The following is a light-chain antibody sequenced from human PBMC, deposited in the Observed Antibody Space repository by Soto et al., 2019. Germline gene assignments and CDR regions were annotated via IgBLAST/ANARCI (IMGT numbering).Light chain of an antibody. Sequence: QSVLTQPPSASGSPGQSVAISCTGTSSDVGGYNYVSWYQQHPGKAPKLMIYEVNKRPSGVPDRFSGSKSGNTASLTVSGLQAEDEPDYYCSSYAGSSNVFGTGIKVTVL. V-gene: IGLV2-8*01. CDR3: SSYAGSSNV. CDR2: EVN. CDR1: SSDVGGYNY. J-gene: IGLJ1*01.